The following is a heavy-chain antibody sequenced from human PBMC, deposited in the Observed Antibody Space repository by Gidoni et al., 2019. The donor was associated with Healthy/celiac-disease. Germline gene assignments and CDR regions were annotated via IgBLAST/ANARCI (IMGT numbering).Heavy chain of an antibody. D-gene: IGHD3-16*02. Sequence: QVQLERSGAEVKKPGASVKDSCTASGSTFTSYDINGVRPATGQGLEWMGWMNPTSGNTGDAQKFQGRVTRTRNTAISTAYMELRSLRSEDTAVYYCARGLLWGSYRYGMDVWGQGTTVTVSS. V-gene: IGHV1-8*01. CDR2: MNPTSGNT. CDR1: GSTFTSYD. CDR3: ARGLLWGSYRYGMDV. J-gene: IGHJ6*02.